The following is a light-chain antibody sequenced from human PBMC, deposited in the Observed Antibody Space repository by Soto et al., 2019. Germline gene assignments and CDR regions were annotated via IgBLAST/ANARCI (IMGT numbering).Light chain of an antibody. J-gene: IGKJ2*01. CDR3: QQSYSPPYT. CDR1: QSISSW. V-gene: IGKV1-5*01. Sequence: DIQMTQSPSTLSASVGDRVTITCRASQSISSWLAWYQQKPGKAPKLLIYDASSLESGVPSRFSGSGSGTEFTLTISSLQPDDFVTFICQQSYSPPYTFGQGTKLEIK. CDR2: DAS.